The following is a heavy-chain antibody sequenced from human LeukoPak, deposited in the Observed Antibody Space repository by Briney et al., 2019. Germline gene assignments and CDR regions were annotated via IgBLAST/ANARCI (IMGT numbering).Heavy chain of an antibody. Sequence: PGGSLRLSCVASGFTFSNYRMHWVRQAPGKGPEWVSRINKDGSITNFADSVKGRFTISRDNAKNTVYLQMNSLRAEDTAVYYCARGPYCSGGSCYTYCIRGDCYFGYWGQGTLVTVSS. D-gene: IGHD2-15*01. CDR3: ARGPYCSGGSCYTYCIRGDCYFGY. CDR1: GFTFSNYR. J-gene: IGHJ4*02. CDR2: INKDGSIT. V-gene: IGHV3-74*01.